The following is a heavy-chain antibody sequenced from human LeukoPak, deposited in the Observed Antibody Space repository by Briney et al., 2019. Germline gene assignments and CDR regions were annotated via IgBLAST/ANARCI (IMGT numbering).Heavy chain of an antibody. Sequence: SETLSLTCTVSGGSISSSSYYWSWIRQPAGKGLEWIGRIYTSGSTNYNPSLKSRVTISVDTSKNQFSLKLSSVTAADTAVYYCARGRGLYYDSSGPIGEWFDPWGQGTLVTVSS. CDR3: ARGRGLYYDSSGPIGEWFDP. V-gene: IGHV4-61*02. D-gene: IGHD3-22*01. CDR1: GGSISSSSYY. CDR2: IYTSGST. J-gene: IGHJ5*02.